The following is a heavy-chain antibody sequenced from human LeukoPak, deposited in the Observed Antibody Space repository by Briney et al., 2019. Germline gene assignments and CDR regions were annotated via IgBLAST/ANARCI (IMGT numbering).Heavy chain of an antibody. V-gene: IGHV5-51*01. Sequence: MGIIYPGDSDTRYTPSFQGQVTISADKSISTAYLQWSSLKASDTAMYYCARQPYYDFWSGYLALDYWGQGTLVTVSS. D-gene: IGHD3-3*01. J-gene: IGHJ4*02. CDR3: ARQPYYDFWSGYLALDY. CDR2: IYPGDSDT.